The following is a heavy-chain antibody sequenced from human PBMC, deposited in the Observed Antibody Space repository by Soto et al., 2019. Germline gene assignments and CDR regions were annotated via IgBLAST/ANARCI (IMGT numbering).Heavy chain of an antibody. Sequence: ASVKVSCKASGYTFSTYALYWVRQAPGQRLQWMGWINAGNGNTEYSQSFQGRVTITRDTSASTAYVELSSLRCEDTAVYYCARLVPARPYYGMDVWGQGTTVTVSS. CDR2: INAGNGNT. V-gene: IGHV1-3*01. CDR1: GYTFSTYA. J-gene: IGHJ6*02. CDR3: ARLVPARPYYGMDV. D-gene: IGHD6-25*01.